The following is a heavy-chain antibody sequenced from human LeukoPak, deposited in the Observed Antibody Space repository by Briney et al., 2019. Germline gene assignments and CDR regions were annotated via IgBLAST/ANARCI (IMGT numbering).Heavy chain of an antibody. Sequence: GGSLRLSCAASGFSFNYYYMSWVRQAPGKGLEWVSTVSGSGAIAYYTDSDKGRFTISRDNSKNTLYLQMSSLTAKDTAVYYCAKDRSIGTYYTFDSWGQGTLVTVSS. CDR3: AKDRSIGTYYTFDS. J-gene: IGHJ4*02. CDR2: VSGSGAIA. D-gene: IGHD1-26*01. CDR1: GFSFNYYY. V-gene: IGHV3-23*01.